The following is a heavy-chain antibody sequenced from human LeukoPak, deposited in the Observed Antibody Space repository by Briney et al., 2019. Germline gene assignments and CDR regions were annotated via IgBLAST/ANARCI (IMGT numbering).Heavy chain of an antibody. V-gene: IGHV3-23*01. D-gene: IGHD6-19*01. CDR2: ITGGGETT. CDR1: GFTFSSYA. CDR3: AREVAGRIEY. J-gene: IGHJ4*02. Sequence: GGSLRLSCAASGFTFSSYAMSWVRQAPGKGLAWVSLITGGGETTYYGDSVTGRFTISRDNSKNTVDLQMNSLRVEDTAVYFCAREVAGRIEYWGQGALVTVSS.